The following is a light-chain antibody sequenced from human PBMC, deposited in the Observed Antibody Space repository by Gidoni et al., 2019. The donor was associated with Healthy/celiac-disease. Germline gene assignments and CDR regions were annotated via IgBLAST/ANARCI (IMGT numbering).Light chain of an antibody. J-gene: IGKJ1*01. Sequence: PGERVTLSCRASQSVSSSYLTWYLQKPGQAPRLLIYGASTRTTSIPARFSGSGSGTDFTLTISSLQPEDFAVYYCQQDYNLRTFGQGTKVEIK. CDR3: QQDYNLRT. CDR1: QSVSSSY. V-gene: IGKV3D-7*01. CDR2: GAS.